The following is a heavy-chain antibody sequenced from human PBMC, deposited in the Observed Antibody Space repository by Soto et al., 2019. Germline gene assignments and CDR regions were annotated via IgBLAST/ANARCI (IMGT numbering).Heavy chain of an antibody. CDR2: IYYSGST. CDR3: ARVLVGYPTPFNRFDP. V-gene: IGHV4-39*01. D-gene: IGHD1-26*01. Sequence: PSKTMSLSCIVSGESISSSSYYWGWIRQPPGKGLEWIGSIYYSGSTYYNPSLKSRVTISVDTSKNQFSLKLSSVTAADTAVYYCARVLVGYPTPFNRFDPRVHATMGTV. J-gene: IGHJ5*02. CDR1: GESISSSSYY.